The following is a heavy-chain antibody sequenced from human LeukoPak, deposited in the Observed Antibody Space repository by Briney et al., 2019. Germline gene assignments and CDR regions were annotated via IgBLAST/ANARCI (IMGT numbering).Heavy chain of an antibody. D-gene: IGHD4-17*01. Sequence: GGSLRLSCAASGFTFSSYAMSWVRQAPGKGLEWVSGIGSSGGNTFYADSVKGRFTISRDNSKNTLYLQMNSLRAEDTAVYYCAKGAYGDYEVDYWGQGTLVTVSS. V-gene: IGHV3-23*01. J-gene: IGHJ4*02. CDR2: IGSSGGNT. CDR3: AKGAYGDYEVDY. CDR1: GFTFSSYA.